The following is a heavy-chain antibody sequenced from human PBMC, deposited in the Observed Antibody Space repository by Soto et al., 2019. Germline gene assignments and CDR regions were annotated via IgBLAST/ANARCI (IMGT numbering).Heavy chain of an antibody. Sequence: SETLSLTCTVSGGSISSYYWSWFRQPAGKGVEWIGYIYYSGSTNYNPSLKSRVTISVDTSKNQFSLKLSSVTAADTAVYYCARQLTYCSSTSCYGGWFDPWGQGTLVTVSS. CDR2: IYYSGST. J-gene: IGHJ5*02. CDR3: ARQLTYCSSTSCYGGWFDP. CDR1: GGSISSYY. V-gene: IGHV4-59*08. D-gene: IGHD2-2*01.